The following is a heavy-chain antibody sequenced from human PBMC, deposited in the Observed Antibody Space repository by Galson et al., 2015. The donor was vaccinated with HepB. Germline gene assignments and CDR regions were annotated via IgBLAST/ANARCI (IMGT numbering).Heavy chain of an antibody. J-gene: IGHJ2*01. Sequence: SLRLSCAASGFTFSSYSMNWVRQAPGQGLEWVSYISSNTIYYADSVKGRFTISRDNVKNSLYLQMNSLRDGDTAVYYCVRDHLWAFDLWGRGTLVTVSS. CDR3: VRDHLWAFDL. V-gene: IGHV3-48*02. CDR2: ISSNTI. D-gene: IGHD7-27*01. CDR1: GFTFSSYS.